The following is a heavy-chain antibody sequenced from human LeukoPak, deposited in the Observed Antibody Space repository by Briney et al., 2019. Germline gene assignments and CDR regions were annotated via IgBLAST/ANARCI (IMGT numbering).Heavy chain of an antibody. CDR1: GYTFTRYG. J-gene: IGHJ5*02. CDR2: ISAYNGHT. D-gene: IGHD6-13*01. V-gene: IGHV1-18*01. CDR3: ARGAPAAAGTWFDP. Sequence: ASVKVSCKASGYTFTRYGISWVRQAPGQRLEWMGWISAYNGHTNYTQKLQGRVTMTTDTSTSTAYMELRSLRSDDTAVYYCARGAPAAAGTWFDPWGQGTLVTVSS.